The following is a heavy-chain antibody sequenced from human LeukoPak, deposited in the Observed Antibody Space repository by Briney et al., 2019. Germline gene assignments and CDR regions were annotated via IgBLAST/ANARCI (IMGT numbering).Heavy chain of an antibody. CDR1: GFIFSSYS. J-gene: IGHJ6*02. V-gene: IGHV3-48*04. CDR3: ARDKGYYDSSGYYPYYYYYGMDV. CDR2: ISSSSTSK. D-gene: IGHD3-22*01. Sequence: GGSLRLSCAVSGFIFSSYSMNWVRQAPGKGLEWVSHISSSSTSKYYADSVKGRFTISRDNAKNSLYLQMNSLRAEDTAVYYCARDKGYYDSSGYYPYYYYYGMDVWGQGTTVTVSS.